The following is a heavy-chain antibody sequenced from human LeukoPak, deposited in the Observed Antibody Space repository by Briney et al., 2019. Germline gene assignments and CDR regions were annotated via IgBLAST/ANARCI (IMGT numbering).Heavy chain of an antibody. J-gene: IGHJ4*02. CDR2: IYSGGST. CDR1: GFTVSSNY. CDR3: ARVRAAIVDY. Sequence: GGSLRLSCAASGFTVSSNYMSWVRQAPGKGLEWVSVIYSGGSTYYADSVKGRFTIPRDNSKNTLYLQMNSLRAEDTAVYYCARVRAAIVDYWGQGTLVTVSS. D-gene: IGHD2-2*01. V-gene: IGHV3-66*01.